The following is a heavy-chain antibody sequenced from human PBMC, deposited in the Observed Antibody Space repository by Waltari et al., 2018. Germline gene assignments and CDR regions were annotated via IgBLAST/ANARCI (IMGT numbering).Heavy chain of an antibody. V-gene: IGHV4-59*12. Sequence: QVHLQESGPGLVKPSETLSLSCTVSGGSIGSFYWSWIRQPPGQGLEWIGYIYYSGSSTSSHSLQSRVTMSVDTSKNHWSLKLSSVTAADTAVYYCARASYYGDVDYWGQGILVTVSS. CDR3: ARASYYGDVDY. CDR1: GGSIGSFY. CDR2: IYYSGSS. J-gene: IGHJ4*02. D-gene: IGHD3-10*01.